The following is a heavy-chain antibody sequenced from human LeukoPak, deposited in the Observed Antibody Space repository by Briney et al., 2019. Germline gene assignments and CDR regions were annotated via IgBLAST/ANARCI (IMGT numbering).Heavy chain of an antibody. J-gene: IGHJ6*03. D-gene: IGHD3-10*01. CDR2: IIPIFGTA. V-gene: IGHV1-69*05. CDR1: GGTFSSYA. CDR3: ARSGSGSFYYYMDV. Sequence: SVKVSCKASGGTFSSYAISWVRQAPGQGLEWMGGIIPIFGTANYAQRFQGRVTMTTDTSTSTAYMELRSLRSDDTAVYYCARSGSGSFYYYMDVWGKGTTVTISS.